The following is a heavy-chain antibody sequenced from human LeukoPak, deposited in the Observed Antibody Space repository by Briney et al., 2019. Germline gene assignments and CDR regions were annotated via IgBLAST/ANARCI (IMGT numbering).Heavy chain of an antibody. CDR2: INPNSGGT. V-gene: IGHV1-2*02. D-gene: IGHD3-3*01. J-gene: IGHJ6*03. Sequence: GASVKVSCKASGYTFTGYYMHWVRQAPGQGLEWMGWINPNSGGTNYAQKFQGRVTMTRDTSISTAYMELSRLRSDDTAVYYCARDAHYDFWSGYYHCYYYMDVWGKGTTVTVSS. CDR1: GYTFTGYY. CDR3: ARDAHYDFWSGYYHCYYYMDV.